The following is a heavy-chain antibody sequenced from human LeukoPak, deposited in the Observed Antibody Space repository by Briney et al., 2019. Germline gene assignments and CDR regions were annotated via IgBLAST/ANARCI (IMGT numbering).Heavy chain of an antibody. Sequence: GGSLRLSCAASGFTFSSYAMHWVRQAPGKGLERVAVISYDGSNKYYADSVKGRFTISRDNSKNTLYLQMNSLRAEDTAVYYCARAFGYCSGGSCYSYAFDIWGQGTMVTVSS. CDR3: ARAFGYCSGGSCYSYAFDI. D-gene: IGHD2-15*01. V-gene: IGHV3-30-3*01. CDR2: ISYDGSNK. J-gene: IGHJ3*02. CDR1: GFTFSSYA.